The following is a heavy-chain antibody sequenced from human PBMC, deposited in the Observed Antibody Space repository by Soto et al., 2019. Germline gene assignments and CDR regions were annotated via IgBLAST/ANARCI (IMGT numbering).Heavy chain of an antibody. V-gene: IGHV4-4*07. Sequence: SETLSLTCSVPGADINTYSWTWIRQPAGKGLEWIGRIYTSASINYNPSLKGRVTLSVDTSTNQVSLRLASVTAADTAIYYCARDREAGYNFYYGMDVWRQGTTVTVSS. CDR2: IYTSASI. J-gene: IGHJ6*02. CDR1: GADINTYS. CDR3: ARDREAGYNFYYGMDV. D-gene: IGHD6-19*01.